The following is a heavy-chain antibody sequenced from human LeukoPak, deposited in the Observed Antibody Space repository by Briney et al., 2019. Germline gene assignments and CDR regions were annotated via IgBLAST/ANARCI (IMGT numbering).Heavy chain of an antibody. V-gene: IGHV3-43D*03. CDR3: AKDMAAYYYASGNIDY. D-gene: IGHD3-10*01. Sequence: GGSLRLSCAASGFTFDDYAMHWVRQAPGKGLEWVSLITWDGGSTYYADSVKGRFTISRDNSKNSLYLQMNSLRADDTSLYYCAKDMAAYYYASGNIDYWGQGTLVTVSS. CDR1: GFTFDDYA. CDR2: ITWDGGST. J-gene: IGHJ4*02.